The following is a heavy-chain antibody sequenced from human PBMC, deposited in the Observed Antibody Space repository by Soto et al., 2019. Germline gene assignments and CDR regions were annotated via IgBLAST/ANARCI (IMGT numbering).Heavy chain of an antibody. CDR1: GFTFSSHV. V-gene: IGHV3-23*01. Sequence: EVQLLESGGGLVQPGGSLRLSCAASGFTFSSHVMNWVRQAPGKGLEWVAAISGGVGTTHNGASVEGRFTMSNDNSKNTLYLQMNSLRADDTAVYYCARGPRAPPPHDYGMDVWGQGTTVTVSS. J-gene: IGHJ6*02. CDR2: ISGGVGTT. CDR3: ARGPRAPPPHDYGMDV.